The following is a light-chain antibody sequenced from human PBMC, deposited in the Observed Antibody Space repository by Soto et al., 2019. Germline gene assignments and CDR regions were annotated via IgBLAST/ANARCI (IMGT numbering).Light chain of an antibody. CDR2: GAS. CDR1: QGVGST. J-gene: IGKJ2*01. Sequence: EIVMTQSPATLSVSLGESATLSCRASQGVGSTLAWFQQKPGQPPRLLVYGASTRATGVPARFSGSESGTEFTLTVSSLHSEDSAVYYCQQYKSWPYTFGQGTKLEIK. CDR3: QQYKSWPYT. V-gene: IGKV3-15*01.